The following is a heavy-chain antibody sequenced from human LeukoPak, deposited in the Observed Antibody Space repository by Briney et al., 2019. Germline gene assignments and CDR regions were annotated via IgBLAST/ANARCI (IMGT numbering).Heavy chain of an antibody. J-gene: IGHJ4*02. CDR1: GGSTSSSNYY. CDR3: ARHSIAVTDDC. CDR2: IYYSGNT. Sequence: SETLSLTCTVSGGSTSSSNYYWGWIRQPPGKGLEWIGSIYYSGNTYYNPSLKRRVSISVDTSRNQFSLRLSSVTAADTAIYYCARHSIAVTDDCWGQGTLVTVSS. V-gene: IGHV4-39*01. D-gene: IGHD6-19*01.